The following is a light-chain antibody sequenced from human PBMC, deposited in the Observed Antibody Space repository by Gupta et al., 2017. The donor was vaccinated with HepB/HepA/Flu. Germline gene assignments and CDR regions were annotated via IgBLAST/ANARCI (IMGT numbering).Light chain of an antibody. CDR1: QNISSH. V-gene: IGKV1-39*01. CDR2: DAS. CDR3: QQNDNSPHT. Sequence: DIQMTQSPSSLSASVGDRVTITCRASQNISSHLNWYQQTPGKAPKVLIYDASTLQSGVPSRFSGSGSGTDFTLTISSLHPEDFASYYCQQNDNSPHTFGLGTKVEIK. J-gene: IGKJ2*01.